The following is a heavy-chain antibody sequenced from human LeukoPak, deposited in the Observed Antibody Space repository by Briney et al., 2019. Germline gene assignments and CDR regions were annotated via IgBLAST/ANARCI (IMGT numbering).Heavy chain of an antibody. CDR3: ATITGSSWGYYYYGMDV. D-gene: IGHD1-20*01. J-gene: IGHJ6*02. CDR2: INPDSGGT. Sequence: ASVKVSCKASGYTFTGYYMHWVRQAPGQGLEWMGRINPDSGGTIYAQKFQGRVTMTRDKSISTAYMELSRLKSDDTAVYYCATITGSSWGYYYYGMDVWGQGTTVTVSS. CDR1: GYTFTGYY. V-gene: IGHV1-2*06.